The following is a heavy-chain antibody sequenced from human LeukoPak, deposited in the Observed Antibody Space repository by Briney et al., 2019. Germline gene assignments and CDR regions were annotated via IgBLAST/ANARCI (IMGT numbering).Heavy chain of an antibody. CDR3: ARVSLGNNYGSGSYDY. V-gene: IGHV3-21*01. J-gene: IGHJ4*02. Sequence: GGSLRLPCAASGFTFSSYNMNWVRQAPGKGLEWVSSINSGSTYINYADSVKGRFTISRDNAENSLYLQMSSLRAEDTAVYYCARVSLGNNYGSGSYDYWGQGTLVTVSS. CDR2: INSGSTYI. CDR1: GFTFSSYN. D-gene: IGHD3-10*01.